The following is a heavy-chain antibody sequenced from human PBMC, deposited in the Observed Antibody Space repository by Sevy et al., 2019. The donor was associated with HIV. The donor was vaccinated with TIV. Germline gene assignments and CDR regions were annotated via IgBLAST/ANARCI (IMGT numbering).Heavy chain of an antibody. V-gene: IGHV4-59*08. CDR3: ARHKALGNSRIDY. D-gene: IGHD1-26*01. CDR2: IHYSGST. CDR1: GGSISSYY. J-gene: IGHJ4*02. Sequence: SETLSLTCTVSGGSISSYYWSWIRQPPGKGLEWIGYIHYSGSTNYNPSLKSRVTISVDMSKNQFSLKLNSVTAADTAVYYCARHKALGNSRIDYWGQGTLVTVSS.